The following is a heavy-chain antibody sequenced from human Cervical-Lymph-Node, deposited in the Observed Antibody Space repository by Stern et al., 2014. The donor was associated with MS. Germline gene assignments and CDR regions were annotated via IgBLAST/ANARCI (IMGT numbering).Heavy chain of an antibody. CDR2: IYWDDDQ. CDR3: AHTLITLDRGVPFDY. D-gene: IGHD3-10*01. CDR1: GFSLITRGVG. Sequence: QITLKESGPTLVKPTQTLTLTCTFSGFSLITRGVGVGWIRQPPGKALEWLALIYWDDDQRYSPSLKSRLTIAKDTSKNQVVLTMTNMDPVDTATYYCAHTLITLDRGVPFDYWGQGTLVTVSS. J-gene: IGHJ4*02. V-gene: IGHV2-5*02.